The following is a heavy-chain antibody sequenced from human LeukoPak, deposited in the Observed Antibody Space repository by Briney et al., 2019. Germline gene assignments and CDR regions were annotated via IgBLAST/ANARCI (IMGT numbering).Heavy chain of an antibody. D-gene: IGHD3-3*01. Sequence: GSLRLSCAASGFTFSSYSMNWVRQAPGKGLVWVSRINIDGTTTNYADSVKGRFTISRDNAKNSLYLQMNSLRVEDTAVYYCAKDDEGYYWGQGVLVTVSS. CDR2: INIDGTTT. CDR1: GFTFSSYS. J-gene: IGHJ4*02. CDR3: AKDDEGYY. V-gene: IGHV3-74*01.